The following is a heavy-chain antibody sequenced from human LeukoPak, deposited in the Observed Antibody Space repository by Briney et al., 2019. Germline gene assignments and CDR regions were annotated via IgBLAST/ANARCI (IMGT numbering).Heavy chain of an antibody. J-gene: IGHJ5*02. D-gene: IGHD6-13*01. CDR1: GGSISINNW. Sequence: SETLPLACAVSGGSISINNWWTWVRQPPGKGLEWIGEIYHSGSTNYNPSLKSRVTISVDKSKNQFSLNLSSVTAADTAVYYCARLGAAAGNKGNCFDPWGQGTLVTVSS. CDR3: ARLGAAAGNKGNCFDP. CDR2: IYHSGST. V-gene: IGHV4-4*02.